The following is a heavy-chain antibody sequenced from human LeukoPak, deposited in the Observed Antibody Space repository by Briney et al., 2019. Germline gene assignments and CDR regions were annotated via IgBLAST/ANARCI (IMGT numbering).Heavy chain of an antibody. Sequence: ASVKVSCKASGYTFIGYYIHWVRQAPGQGLEWMGRINPNSGGTNYARKFQGRVTMTRDTSISTAYMELNSLISDDTDVYYCARDSSGGYYYMDVWGKGTTVTVSS. CDR3: ARDSSGGYYYMDV. CDR2: INPNSGGT. D-gene: IGHD2-15*01. V-gene: IGHV1-2*05. CDR1: GYTFIGYY. J-gene: IGHJ6*03.